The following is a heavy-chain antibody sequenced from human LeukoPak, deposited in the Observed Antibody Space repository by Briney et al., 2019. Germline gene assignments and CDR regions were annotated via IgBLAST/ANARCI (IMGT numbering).Heavy chain of an antibody. CDR3: ARHDSSGPYNAFDV. J-gene: IGHJ3*01. Sequence: SETLSLTCTVSGYSISSGYYWGWIRQPPGKGLEWIGEINHSGSTNYNPSLKSRVTISVDTSKNQFSLKLSSVTAADTAVYYCARHDSSGPYNAFDVWGQGTMVTVSS. V-gene: IGHV4-38-2*02. CDR2: INHSGST. D-gene: IGHD3-22*01. CDR1: GYSISSGYY.